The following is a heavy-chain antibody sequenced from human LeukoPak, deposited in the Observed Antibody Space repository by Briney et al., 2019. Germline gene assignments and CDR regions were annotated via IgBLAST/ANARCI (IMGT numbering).Heavy chain of an antibody. CDR2: ISSSSSTI. J-gene: IGHJ4*02. Sequence: PGGSLRLSCAASGFTFSSYSMNWVRQAPGKGLEWVSYISSSSSTIYYADSVKGRFTISRDNAKNSLYLQMNSLRAEDTAVYYCARDRGSSGYYYEVDYWGQGTLVTVSS. CDR3: ARDRGSSGYYYEVDY. CDR1: GFTFSSYS. D-gene: IGHD3-22*01. V-gene: IGHV3-48*01.